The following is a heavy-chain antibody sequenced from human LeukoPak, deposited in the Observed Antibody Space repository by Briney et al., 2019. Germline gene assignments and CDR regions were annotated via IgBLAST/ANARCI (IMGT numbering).Heavy chain of an antibody. CDR3: ARVTYSSPDY. V-gene: IGHV1-8*03. CDR1: GYTFTSYD. CDR2: MNPSGNT. D-gene: IGHD6-13*01. J-gene: IGHJ4*02. Sequence: ASVKVSCKASGYTFTSYDVNWVRQATGQGLEWMGWMNPSGNTGYAQKFQGRVTITRNTSISTAYMELSSLTSEDTVVYYCARVTYSSPDYWGQGTLVTVSS.